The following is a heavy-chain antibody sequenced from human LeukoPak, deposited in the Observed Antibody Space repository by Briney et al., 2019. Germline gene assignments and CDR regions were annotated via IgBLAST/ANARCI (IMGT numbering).Heavy chain of an antibody. V-gene: IGHV3-74*01. J-gene: IGHJ5*02. CDR1: GFTFSSYW. CDR2: INSDGSST. Sequence: PGGSLRLSCAASGFTFSSYWMHWVRQAPGKGLVWVSRINSDGSSTSYADSVKGRFTISRDNAKNTLYLQMNSLRAEDTAVYYCARGAPTADFWSGYYTGGDDWFDPWGQGTLVSVSS. D-gene: IGHD3-3*01. CDR3: ARGAPTADFWSGYYTGGDDWFDP.